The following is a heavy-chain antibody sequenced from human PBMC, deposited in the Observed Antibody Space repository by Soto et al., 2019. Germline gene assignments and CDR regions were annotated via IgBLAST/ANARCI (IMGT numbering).Heavy chain of an antibody. CDR3: ARGGVSATRLLISDY. V-gene: IGHV3-7*01. D-gene: IGHD2-15*01. Sequence: GGSLRLSCAASGFTFSSYWMSWVRQAPGKGLEWVASIKQDGSEKYYVDSVKGRFTISRDNAKNSLYLQVNSLRVEDTAVYYCARGGVSATRLLISDYWGQGTLVTVSS. J-gene: IGHJ4*02. CDR2: IKQDGSEK. CDR1: GFTFSSYW.